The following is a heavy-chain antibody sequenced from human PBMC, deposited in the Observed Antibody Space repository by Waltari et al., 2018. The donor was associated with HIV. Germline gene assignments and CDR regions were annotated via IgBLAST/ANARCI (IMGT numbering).Heavy chain of an antibody. CDR2: ISSSSRTI. D-gene: IGHD3-16*01. Sequence: EVQLVESGGGLVQPGGSLSLSCAASGYTFSSHTIIWVRQAPGKGLEWLSYISSSSRTIYYADSVEGRFTVSRDNARNSAYLQMNSLKVEDTAVYYFAREFGTIDNFDYWGQGTLVSVSS. V-gene: IGHV3-48*01. J-gene: IGHJ4*01. CDR1: GYTFSSHT. CDR3: AREFGTIDNFDY.